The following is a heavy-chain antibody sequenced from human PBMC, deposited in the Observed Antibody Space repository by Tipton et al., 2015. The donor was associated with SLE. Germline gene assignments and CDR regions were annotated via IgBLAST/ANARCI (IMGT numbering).Heavy chain of an antibody. D-gene: IGHD2-2*02. Sequence: SLRLSCAASGFTFSSYDMHWVRQAAGKGLEWVSGIGTAGDTNYPNAVKGRFIISRENGKNPLYLQLNSLRAGDTAVYYCARRCTGTRCYSVAAFDIWGQGTMVTVSS. CDR2: IGTAGDT. J-gene: IGHJ3*02. CDR3: ARRCTGTRCYSVAAFDI. V-gene: IGHV3-13*01. CDR1: GFTFSSYD.